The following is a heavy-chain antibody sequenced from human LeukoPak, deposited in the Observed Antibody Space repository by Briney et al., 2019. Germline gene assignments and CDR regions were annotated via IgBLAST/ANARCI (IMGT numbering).Heavy chain of an antibody. CDR2: INCDSGNT. D-gene: IGHD6-19*01. CDR1: GYTLTELS. CDR3: ARDEVSGGWYNH. J-gene: IGHJ4*02. Sequence: GASVKVSCKVSGYTLTELSMHWVRQAPGKGLEWMGWINCDSGNTNYAQKFQGRLTMTTDTSTSTAYMELRSLRSDDTAVYYCARDEVSGGWYNHWGQGTLVTVSS. V-gene: IGHV1-18*01.